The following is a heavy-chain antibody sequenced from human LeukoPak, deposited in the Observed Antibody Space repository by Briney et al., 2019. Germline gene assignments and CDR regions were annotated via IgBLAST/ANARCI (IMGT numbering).Heavy chain of an antibody. V-gene: IGHV3-53*01. CDR1: GFTVSSNY. Sequence: GGSLRLSCAASGFTVSSNYMSWVRQAPGKGLEWVSVMYSDGTTYYADSVKGRFTISRDNSKNTLYLQMNNLRAEDTAVYYCASAAYDSNGYTANHDYWGQGTLVTVSS. CDR2: MYSDGTT. CDR3: ASAAYDSNGYTANHDY. J-gene: IGHJ4*02. D-gene: IGHD3-22*01.